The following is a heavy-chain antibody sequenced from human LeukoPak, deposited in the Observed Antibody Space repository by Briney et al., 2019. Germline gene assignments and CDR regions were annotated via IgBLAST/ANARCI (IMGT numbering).Heavy chain of an antibody. V-gene: IGHV3-30*02. CDR3: ANRGGCDTAMVNDY. J-gene: IGHJ4*02. CDR1: GFTFSSYG. Sequence: GGSLRLSCAASGFTFSSYGMHWVRQAPGKGLEWVAFIRYDGSNKYYADSVKGRFTISRDNSKNTLYLQMNSLRAEDTAVYYCANRGGCDTAMVNDYWGQGTLVTVSS. CDR2: IRYDGSNK. D-gene: IGHD5-18*01.